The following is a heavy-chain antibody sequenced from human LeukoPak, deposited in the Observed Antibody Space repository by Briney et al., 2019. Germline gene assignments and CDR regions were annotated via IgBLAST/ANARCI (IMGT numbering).Heavy chain of an antibody. CDR2: IYTSGST. CDR3: ARKSYGSGSYGN. Sequence: SETLSLTCAVYGGSFSGYYWSWIRQPAGKGLEWIGRIYTSGSTNYNPSLKSRVTMSVDTSKNQFSLKLSSVTAADTAVYYCARKSYGSGSYGNWGQGTLVTVSS. D-gene: IGHD3-10*01. J-gene: IGHJ4*02. V-gene: IGHV4-59*10. CDR1: GGSFSGYY.